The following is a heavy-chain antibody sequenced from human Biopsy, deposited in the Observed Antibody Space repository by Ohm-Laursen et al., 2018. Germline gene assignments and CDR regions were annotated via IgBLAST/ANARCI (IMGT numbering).Heavy chain of an antibody. CDR1: GFSFDNHV. CDR2: ISWNSDSI. CDR3: AKDRYPSSWHYYYGMDV. Sequence: SLRLSCTASGFSFDNHVMHWVRQAPGKGLEWVSGISWNSDSIGYADSVRGRFTISRDNAKNSLYLQMNSLRSEDTALYYCAKDRYPSSWHYYYGMDVWGQGTTVTVSS. D-gene: IGHD6-13*01. V-gene: IGHV3-9*01. J-gene: IGHJ6*02.